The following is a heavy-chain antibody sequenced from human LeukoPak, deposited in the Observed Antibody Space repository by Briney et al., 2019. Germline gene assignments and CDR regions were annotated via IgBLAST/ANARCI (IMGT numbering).Heavy chain of an antibody. D-gene: IGHD2-15*01. CDR2: IYTSGIT. CDR3: ARGPTYCSSSSCLQGE. J-gene: IGHJ4*02. V-gene: IGHV4-61*02. CDR1: GGSIRSGSYY. Sequence: SQTLSPTCPVSGGSIRSGSYYSSWIRQPAGKGLEWIGRIYTSGITNYNPSLKSRVTISVDTSKNQFSLKLSSVTAADTAVYYCARGPTYCSSSSCLQGEWGQGTLVTVSS.